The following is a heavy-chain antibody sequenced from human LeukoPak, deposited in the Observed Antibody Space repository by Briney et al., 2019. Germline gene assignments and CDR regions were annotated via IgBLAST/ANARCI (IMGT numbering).Heavy chain of an antibody. D-gene: IGHD3-10*01. J-gene: IGHJ4*02. CDR2: IYYSGST. V-gene: IGHV4-39*07. CDR3: ARVRCAWFGELPYYFDY. Sequence: SETLSLTCTVSGGSISSSSYYWGWIRQPPGKGLEWIGSIYYSGSTYYNPSLKSRVTISVDTSKNQFSLKLSSVTAADTAVYYCARVRCAWFGELPYYFDYWGQGTLVTVSS. CDR1: GGSISSSSYY.